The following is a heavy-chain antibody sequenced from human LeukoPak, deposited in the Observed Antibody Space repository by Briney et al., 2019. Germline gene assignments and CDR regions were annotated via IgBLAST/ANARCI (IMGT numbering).Heavy chain of an antibody. D-gene: IGHD2-2*01. CDR2: IRYDDSE. V-gene: IGHV3-30*02. CDR1: GFRLSEYG. Sequence: GGSLRLSCAASGFRLSEYGMHWVRQAPGKGLEWLSFIRYDDSEYYADSVKGRFTISRDNSKNILFLQMHSLRSEETAVYYCAKDPVNHCASSICYGLQSWGQGTLVIVSS. CDR3: AKDPVNHCASSICYGLQS. J-gene: IGHJ5*02.